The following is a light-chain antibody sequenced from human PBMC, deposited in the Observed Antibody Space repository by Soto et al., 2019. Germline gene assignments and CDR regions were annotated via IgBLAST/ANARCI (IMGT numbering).Light chain of an antibody. CDR2: EVS. V-gene: IGLV2-14*01. CDR1: NSDVGGYNY. Sequence: LTHSASVSGSPGQSITMSCTGTNSDVGGYNYVSWYQQHPGKAPELMIYEVSHRPSGVSNRFSGSKSDNTASLTISGLQAEDEADYYCSSYTSISTLYVFGTGTKVTVL. CDR3: SSYTSISTLYV. J-gene: IGLJ1*01.